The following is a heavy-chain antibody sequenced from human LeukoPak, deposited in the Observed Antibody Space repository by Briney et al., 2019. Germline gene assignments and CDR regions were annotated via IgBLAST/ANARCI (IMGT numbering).Heavy chain of an antibody. J-gene: IGHJ3*02. CDR3: AREGRFLEWLLSDAFDI. D-gene: IGHD3-3*01. Sequence: GGSLRLSCAASGFTFSSYAMSWVRQAPGKGLEWVSAISGSGGSTYYADSVKGRFTISRDNSKNTLYLQMNSLRAEDTAVYYCAREGRFLEWLLSDAFDIWGQGTMVTVSS. CDR1: GFTFSSYA. CDR2: ISGSGGST. V-gene: IGHV3-23*01.